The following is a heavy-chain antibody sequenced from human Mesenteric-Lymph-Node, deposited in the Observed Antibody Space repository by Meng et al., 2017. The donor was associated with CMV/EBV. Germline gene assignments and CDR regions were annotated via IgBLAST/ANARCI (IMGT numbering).Heavy chain of an antibody. J-gene: IGHJ3*02. CDR1: GGSITSSDYY. V-gene: IGHV4-39*07. CDR2: IFHSGGT. CDR3: ARVVYYYDSSGSPGNAFDI. D-gene: IGHD3-22*01. Sequence: SETLSLTCSVSGGSITSSDYYWGWLRQPPGKGLEWIGNIFHSGGTFYNPSLKSRVTMSVDTFKNQFSLGLSSVTAADTAVYYCARVVYYYDSSGSPGNAFDIWGQGTVVTVSS.